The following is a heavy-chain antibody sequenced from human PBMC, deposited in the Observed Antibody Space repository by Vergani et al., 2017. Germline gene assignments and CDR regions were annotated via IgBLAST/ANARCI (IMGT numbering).Heavy chain of an antibody. CDR2: IYYSGST. CDR3: DSNSYYCLDY. D-gene: IGHD3-22*01. V-gene: IGHV4-39*07. CDR1: NDSVSNTFYY. Sequence: QVQLQESGPGLVKPSETLSLTCTVSNDSVSNTFYYWGWIRQTPGKGLEWIGSIYYSGSTNYNPSLKSRVTISVDKSKNQFSLKLGSVTAADTAVYYCDSNSYYCLDYWGRGTLVTVSS. J-gene: IGHJ4*02.